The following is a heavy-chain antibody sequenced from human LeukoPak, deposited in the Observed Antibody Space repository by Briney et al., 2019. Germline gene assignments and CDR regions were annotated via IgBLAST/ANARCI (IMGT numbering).Heavy chain of an antibody. J-gene: IGHJ5*02. Sequence: PAETRSLTCTFSGGSISSGGYYSSWIRQHPGKCLEWIGYIYYSGSTYYNPSLKSRCTISVGTSKNQFALKRGVVTAGDTACYYCARGIHLDNWFDPWGQGPLATVSS. D-gene: IGHD1-20*01. CDR1: GGSISSGGYY. CDR3: ARGIHLDNWFDP. V-gene: IGHV4-31*03. CDR2: IYYSGST.